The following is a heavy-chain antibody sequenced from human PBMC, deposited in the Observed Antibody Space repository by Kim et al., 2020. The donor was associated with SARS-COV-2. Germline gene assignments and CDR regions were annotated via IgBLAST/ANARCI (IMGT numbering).Heavy chain of an antibody. J-gene: IGHJ4*02. Sequence: SETLSLTCTVSGGSISSSSYYWGWIRQPPGKGLEWIGSIYYSGSTYYNPSLKSRVTISVDTYKNQFSLKLSSVTAADTAVYYCAREGGIGELFGVYWGQGTLVTVSS. D-gene: IGHD3-10*01. CDR3: AREGGIGELFGVY. CDR1: GGSISSSSYY. V-gene: IGHV4-39*02. CDR2: IYYSGST.